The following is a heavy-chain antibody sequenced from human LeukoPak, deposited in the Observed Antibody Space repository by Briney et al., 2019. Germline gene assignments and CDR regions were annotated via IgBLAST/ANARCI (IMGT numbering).Heavy chain of an antibody. V-gene: IGHV3-74*01. Sequence: GGSLRLSCAASGFTFSDYWIHWVRQAPGKGLVWVSRINTDGSITNYADSVKGRFSISRDNAKNTLYLQMSSLRAEDTAVYYCARDRGPRTGFMVRGAYDYWGQGTLVTVSS. D-gene: IGHD3-10*01. CDR3: ARDRGPRTGFMVRGAYDY. CDR1: GFTFSDYW. CDR2: INTDGSIT. J-gene: IGHJ4*02.